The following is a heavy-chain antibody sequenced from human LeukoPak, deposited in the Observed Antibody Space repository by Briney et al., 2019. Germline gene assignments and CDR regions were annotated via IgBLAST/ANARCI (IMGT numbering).Heavy chain of an antibody. CDR2: VYYIGTT. V-gene: IGHV4-61*08. J-gene: IGHJ5*02. CDR3: ARNTSSSPWFDP. D-gene: IGHD6-6*01. Sequence: SETLSLTCTVSGGSVSSPDSYWGWIRQPPGKGLEWIGNVYYIGTTSYNSSLKSRVTILVDRSKNQFSLEVTSMTAADTAVYYCARNTSSSPWFDPWGQGTLVTVSS. CDR1: GGSVSSPDSY.